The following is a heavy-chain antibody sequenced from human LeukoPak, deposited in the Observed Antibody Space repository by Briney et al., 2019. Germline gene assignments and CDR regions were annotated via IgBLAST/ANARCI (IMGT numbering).Heavy chain of an antibody. J-gene: IGHJ6*03. CDR1: GGSSSGYY. CDR2: INHSGST. V-gene: IGHV4-34*01. Sequence: SETLSLTCAVYGGSSSGYYWSRIRQPPGKGLERIGEINHSGSTNYNPPLKSRVTISVDPSKIQFSLKLSSVTAADTAVYYCARGGLQRTYYYYYYMDVWGKGTTVTVSS. CDR3: ARGGLQRTYYYYYYMDV. D-gene: IGHD6-25*01.